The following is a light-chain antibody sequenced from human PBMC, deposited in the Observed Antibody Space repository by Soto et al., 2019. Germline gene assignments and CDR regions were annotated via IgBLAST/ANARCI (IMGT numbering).Light chain of an antibody. J-gene: IGKJ4*01. CDR2: WAS. CDR3: QQYLDNLLT. Sequence: ILMTQSPDSLAVSLGERATMYCKSSRTVLKTSNERNYLAWYQQKPGQSPKLLIYWASTREYGVPDRFSGSGSGTDFTLTISSLQAEDVATYYCQQYLDNLLTFGGGTKVEI. CDR1: RTVLKTSNERNY. V-gene: IGKV4-1*01.